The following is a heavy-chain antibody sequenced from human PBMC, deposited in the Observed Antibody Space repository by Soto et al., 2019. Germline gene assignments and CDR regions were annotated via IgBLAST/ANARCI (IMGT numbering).Heavy chain of an antibody. D-gene: IGHD4-4*01. J-gene: IGHJ6*02. CDR3: ARTTVTAHYYYYGMDV. CDR1: GGTFSSYA. V-gene: IGHV1-69*13. Sequence: SVKVSCKASGGTFSSYAISWVRQALGQGLEWMGGIIPIFGTANYAQKFQGRVTITADESTSTAYMELSSLRSEDTAVYYCARTTVTAHYYYYGMDVWGQGTTVTVSS. CDR2: IIPIFGTA.